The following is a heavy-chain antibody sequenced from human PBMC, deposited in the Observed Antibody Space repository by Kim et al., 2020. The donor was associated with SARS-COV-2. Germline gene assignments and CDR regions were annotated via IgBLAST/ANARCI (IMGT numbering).Heavy chain of an antibody. CDR3: VRASIILPGAPFDY. CDR1: GGSFSGHY. V-gene: IGHV4-34*01. CDR2: INHSGST. J-gene: IGHJ4*02. D-gene: IGHD3-9*01. Sequence: SETLSLTCAVYGGSFSGHYWNWIRQPPGKGLELIGEINHSGSTSYNPSLKSRVTISVDTSKNQFSLKLSSVTAADTAVYYCVRASIILPGAPFDYWGQGTLLTVSS.